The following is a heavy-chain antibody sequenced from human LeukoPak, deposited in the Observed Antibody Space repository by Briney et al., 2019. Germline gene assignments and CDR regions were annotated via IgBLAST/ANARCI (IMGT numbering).Heavy chain of an antibody. V-gene: IGHV3-23*01. CDR2: ISVCGGST. D-gene: IGHD3-3*01. CDR3: ARPDPPLILEWPAPYFDY. Sequence: GGSLRLSCAASGFTFSSYAMSWVRQAPGKGLEWVSTISVCGGSTYYADSVKGRFTISRDNSKNTLYLLMNSLRAEDTAVYYCARPDPPLILEWPAPYFDYWGQGTLVTVSS. J-gene: IGHJ4*02. CDR1: GFTFSSYA.